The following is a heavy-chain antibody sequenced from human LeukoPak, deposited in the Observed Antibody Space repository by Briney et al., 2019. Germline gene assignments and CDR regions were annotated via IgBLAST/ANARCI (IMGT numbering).Heavy chain of an antibody. J-gene: IGHJ4*02. CDR2: INPDGSTT. V-gene: IGHV3-74*01. Sequence: PGGSLRLSCAASGFTFSNYWMHWVRQDPGKGLVWVSFINPDGSTTNYADSVKGRFTISRDNAKNALYLQMNSLRAEDTAVYYCAKALHYGSADYWGQGTLVTVSS. CDR3: AKALHYGSADY. CDR1: GFTFSNYW. D-gene: IGHD3-10*01.